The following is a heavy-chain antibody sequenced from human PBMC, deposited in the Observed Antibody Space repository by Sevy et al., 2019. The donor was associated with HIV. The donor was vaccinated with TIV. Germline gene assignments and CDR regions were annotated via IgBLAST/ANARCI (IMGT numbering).Heavy chain of an antibody. J-gene: IGHJ4*02. Sequence: GGSLRLSCAASGFTFSKAWMTWVRQAPGKGLEWVGRIKSRADGGTTDYAAPLKGRSAISRDDSKNTLYLQMNSLKIEDTAVYYCTTKGDFWSGYQFFEYWGQGTLVTVSS. V-gene: IGHV3-15*01. D-gene: IGHD3-3*01. CDR1: GFTFSKAW. CDR2: IKSRADGGTT. CDR3: TTKGDFWSGYQFFEY.